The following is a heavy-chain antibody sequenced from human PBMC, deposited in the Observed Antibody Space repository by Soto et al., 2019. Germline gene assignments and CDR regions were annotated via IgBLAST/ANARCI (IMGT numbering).Heavy chain of an antibody. D-gene: IGHD4-17*01. V-gene: IGHV3-33*01. CDR1: GFIFSHFG. Sequence: QVQLVESGGGVVQPGRSLRLSCAASGFIFSHFGMNWVRRAPGKGLEWVAVIRYDATYKAYAESVKGRFTISRENSKNTVSLQMDSLRVEDTAVYYCARFNGDDNSGAFDVWGQGTVVTVSS. J-gene: IGHJ3*01. CDR2: IRYDATYK. CDR3: ARFNGDDNSGAFDV.